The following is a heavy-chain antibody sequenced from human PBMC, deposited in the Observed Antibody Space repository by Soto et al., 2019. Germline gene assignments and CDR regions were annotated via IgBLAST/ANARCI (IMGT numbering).Heavy chain of an antibody. J-gene: IGHJ6*02. CDR1: GFTVSSNY. Sequence: PGGSLRLSCAASGFTVSSNYMSWVRQAPGKGLEWVSVIYSGGSTYYADSVKGRFTISRHNSKNTLYLQMNSLRAEDTAVYYCARDTYYDFWSGYYDDPVPQPPYYYGMDVWGQGTTVTVSS. V-gene: IGHV3-53*04. CDR3: ARDTYYDFWSGYYDDPVPQPPYYYGMDV. D-gene: IGHD3-3*01. CDR2: IYSGGST.